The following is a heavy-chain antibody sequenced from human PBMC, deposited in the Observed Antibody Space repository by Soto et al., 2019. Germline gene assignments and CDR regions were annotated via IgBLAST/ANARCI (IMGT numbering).Heavy chain of an antibody. D-gene: IGHD4-17*01. CDR2: ILPIFGTA. CDR1: GGTFSTSS. V-gene: IGHV1-69*14. CDR3: ARGHEYGGNSDAYDI. Sequence: QVQLVQSGAEVKKPGSSVKVSCKASGGTFSTSSINWLRQAPGHRPEWMGNILPIFGTADYAQKFRDRVTITADKSTNTAYMELRSLFSEDAAVYYCARGHEYGGNSDAYDIRGQGTVVTVSS. J-gene: IGHJ3*02.